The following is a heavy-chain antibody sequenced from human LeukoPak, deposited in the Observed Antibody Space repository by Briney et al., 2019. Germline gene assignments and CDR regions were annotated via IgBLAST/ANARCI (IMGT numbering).Heavy chain of an antibody. J-gene: IGHJ6*02. D-gene: IGHD6-13*01. CDR3: AKSAAAGDHYYGMDV. Sequence: GGSLRLPCAASGFTFSSYAMSWVRQAPGKGLEWVSTINSDGSTYYADSVKGRFTISRDNSNTLYLQMNSLRAEDTAVYYCAKSAAAGDHYYGMDVWGQGTTVTVSS. CDR2: INSDGST. CDR1: GFTFSSYA. V-gene: IGHV3-23*01.